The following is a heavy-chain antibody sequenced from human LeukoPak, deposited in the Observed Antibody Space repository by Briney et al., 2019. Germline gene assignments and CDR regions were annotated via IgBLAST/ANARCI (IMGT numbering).Heavy chain of an antibody. J-gene: IGHJ5*02. CDR2: TYYRSKWYN. CDR1: GDSVSSDIAA. D-gene: IGHD6-13*01. V-gene: IGHV6-1*01. CDR3: ARNTRIAAAGHNWFDP. Sequence: QSQTLSLTCAISGDSVSSDIAAWNWIRQSPSRGLEWLGRTYYRSKWYNDYAVSVNSRITINPDTSKNQFSLKLSSVTAADTAVYYCARNTRIAAAGHNWFDPWGQGTLVTVSS.